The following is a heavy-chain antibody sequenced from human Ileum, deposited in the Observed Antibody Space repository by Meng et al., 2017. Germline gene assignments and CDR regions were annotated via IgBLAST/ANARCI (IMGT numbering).Heavy chain of an antibody. CDR2: INHSGST. CDR1: GGSFSGYY. V-gene: IGHV4-34*01. Sequence: QVKLKQWCAGLLKPSETLSLTCAVYGGSFSGYYWSWIRQPPGKGLEWIGEINHSGSTNYNPSLKSRVTISVDTSKNQFSLKLSSVTAADTAVYYCARVSSMIMVYGGSYFDYWGQGTLVTVSS. CDR3: ARVSSMIMVYGGSYFDY. D-gene: IGHD2-8*01. J-gene: IGHJ4*02.